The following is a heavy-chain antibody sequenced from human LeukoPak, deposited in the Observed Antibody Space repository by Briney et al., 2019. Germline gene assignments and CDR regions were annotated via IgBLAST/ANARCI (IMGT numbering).Heavy chain of an antibody. J-gene: IGHJ4*02. D-gene: IGHD1-1*01. CDR1: GGTFSSCA. V-gene: IGHV1-69*05. CDR2: IIPIFGTA. CDR3: ARDGWNDGSY. Sequence: GSSVKVSCKASGGTFSSCAISWVRQAPGQGLEWMGGIIPIFGTANYAQKFQDRVTITTDESTSTAYMELSSLRSEDTAVYYCARDGWNDGSYWGQGTLVTVSS.